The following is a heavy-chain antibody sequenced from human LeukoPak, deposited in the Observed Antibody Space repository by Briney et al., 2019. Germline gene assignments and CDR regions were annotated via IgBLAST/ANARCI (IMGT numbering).Heavy chain of an antibody. J-gene: IGHJ1*01. Sequence: PSETLSLTCTVSGDSISSSVHYWGWIRQPPGKGLEWIGSMYYSGSTYYNPSLKSRVTISVDTSKSQFSLKLSSVTAADTAVYYCARIDCGGDCYKYFQHWGQGTLVTVSS. CDR3: ARIDCGGDCYKYFQH. CDR2: MYYSGST. D-gene: IGHD2-21*01. CDR1: GDSISSSVHY. V-gene: IGHV4-39*07.